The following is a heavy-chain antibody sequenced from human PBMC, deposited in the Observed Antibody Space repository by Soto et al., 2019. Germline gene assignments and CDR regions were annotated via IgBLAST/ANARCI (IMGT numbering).Heavy chain of an antibody. V-gene: IGHV1-69*08. D-gene: IGHD4-17*01. CDR3: AKDYGGKDGDY. Sequence: QVQLVQSGAEVKKPGSSVKVSCKASGGTFSSYTISWVRQAPGQGLEWMGRIIPILGIANYAQKLQGRVTITADKSTRTAYMELSSLRSEDTAVYYCAKDYGGKDGDYWGQGTLVTVSP. J-gene: IGHJ4*02. CDR2: IIPILGIA. CDR1: GGTFSSYT.